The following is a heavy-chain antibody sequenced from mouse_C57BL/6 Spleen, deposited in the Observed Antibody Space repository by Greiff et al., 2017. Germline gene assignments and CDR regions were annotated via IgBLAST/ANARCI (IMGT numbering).Heavy chain of an antibody. J-gene: IGHJ1*03. Sequence: EVKLMESGGDLVKPGGSLKLSCAASGFTFSSYGMSWVRQTPDKRLEWVATISSGGSYTYYPDSVKGRFTISRDNAKKTLYLQMSSLKSEDTAMYYCARPLIITTVVDWYVDVWGTGTTVTVSS. CDR3: ARPLIITTVVDWYVDV. CDR2: ISSGGSYT. CDR1: GFTFSSYG. V-gene: IGHV5-6*01. D-gene: IGHD1-1*01.